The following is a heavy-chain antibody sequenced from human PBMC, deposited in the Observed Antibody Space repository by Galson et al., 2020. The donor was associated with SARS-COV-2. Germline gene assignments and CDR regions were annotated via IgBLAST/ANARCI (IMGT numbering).Heavy chain of an antibody. V-gene: IGHV1-8*01. J-gene: IGHJ4*02. CDR1: GYTFTSYD. Sequence: ASVKVSCKASGYTFTSYDINWVRQATGQGLEWMGWMNPNSGNTGYAQKFQGRVTMTRNTSITTAYMELSSLRSEDTAVYFCARPAGCARGDCYFYYFDSWGQGTLVTVSS. D-gene: IGHD2-21*02. CDR3: ARPAGCARGDCYFYYFDS. CDR2: MNPNSGNT.